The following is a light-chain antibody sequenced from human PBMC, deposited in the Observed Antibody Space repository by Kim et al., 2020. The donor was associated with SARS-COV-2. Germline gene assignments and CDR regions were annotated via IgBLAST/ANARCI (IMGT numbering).Light chain of an antibody. V-gene: IGLV2-14*03. CDR1: SSGVGGYNK. Sequence: GQSLTHACTGTSSGVGGYNKDAWYQQHPCKASTVMIYYDSNRPPGVSHRLSGSKYGNTAATITSGRKAEEDDDYYCSPYTSSSTLVFGGGTKLTVL. CDR2: YDS. J-gene: IGLJ3*02. CDR3: SPYTSSSTLV.